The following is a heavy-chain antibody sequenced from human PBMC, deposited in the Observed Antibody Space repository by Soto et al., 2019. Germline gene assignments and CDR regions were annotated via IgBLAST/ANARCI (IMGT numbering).Heavy chain of an antibody. CDR2: ISYDGVNK. Sequence: GGSLRLSCAASGIPSSRYGMHWVRQAPGKGLEWLAVISYDGVNKYYADSVKGRFTISRDNSKNTLYLQMNSLRAEDTAVYYCAKGTYYHDSSGYYVFDYWGQGTLVSVSS. V-gene: IGHV3-30*18. D-gene: IGHD3-22*01. CDR1: GIPSSRYG. J-gene: IGHJ4*02. CDR3: AKGTYYHDSSGYYVFDY.